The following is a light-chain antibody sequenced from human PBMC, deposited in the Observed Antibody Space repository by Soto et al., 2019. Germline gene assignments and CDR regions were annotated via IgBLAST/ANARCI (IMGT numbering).Light chain of an antibody. CDR2: EVS. CDR3: SSYASSSTLGV. V-gene: IGLV2-14*01. CDR1: SSDVGGYNH. J-gene: IGLJ3*02. Sequence: QSALTQPASVSGSPGQSITISCTGTSSDVGGYNHVSWYQQHPGKAPKLMIYEVSKRPSGVSNRFSGSKSGNTASLTISGLQAEDEADYYCSSYASSSTLGVFGGGTKLTVL.